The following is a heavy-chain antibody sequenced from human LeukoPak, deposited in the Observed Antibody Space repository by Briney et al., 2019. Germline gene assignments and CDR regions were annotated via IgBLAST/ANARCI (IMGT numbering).Heavy chain of an antibody. CDR1: GCTFSSYS. CDR3: ARVEVVVVPAATYNWFDP. J-gene: IGHJ5*02. V-gene: IGHV3-21*01. CDR2: ITSSSSNI. Sequence: TGGSLRLSCAASGCTFSSYSMNWVRQAPGKGLEWVSSITSSSSNIYYAASVKGRFTISRDNAKTSLYLQMNSLRAEDTAVYYCARVEVVVVPAATYNWFDPWGQGTLVTVSS. D-gene: IGHD2-2*01.